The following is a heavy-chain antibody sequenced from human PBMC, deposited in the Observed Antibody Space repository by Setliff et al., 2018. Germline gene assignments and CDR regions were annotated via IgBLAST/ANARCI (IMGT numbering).Heavy chain of an antibody. CDR1: GGSISNYY. Sequence: TLSLTCTVSGGSISNYYWSWIRQSPGKGLEWIGFIYYNGRSDHNPSFQSRVTMSVDRSKNQFSLNLRAMTAADTAVYYCAREGGGSGWTPDSWGQGTLVTVSS. CDR3: AREGGGSGWTPDS. J-gene: IGHJ4*02. CDR2: IYYNGRS. V-gene: IGHV4-59*01. D-gene: IGHD6-19*01.